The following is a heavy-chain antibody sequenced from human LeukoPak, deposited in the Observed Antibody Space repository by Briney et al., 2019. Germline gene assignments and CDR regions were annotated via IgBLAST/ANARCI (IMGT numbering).Heavy chain of an antibody. CDR3: ATSTRVGPYYYYGMDV. D-gene: IGHD1-26*01. V-gene: IGHV4-30-4*01. J-gene: IGHJ6*02. CDR1: GGSISSGDYY. Sequence: PSETLSLTCTVSGGSISSGDYYWSWIRQSPGKGLEWIGYIYYSGSTYYNPSLKSRVTISVDTSKNQFSLKLSSVTAADTAVYYCATSTRVGPYYYYGMDVWGQGTTVTVSS. CDR2: IYYSGST.